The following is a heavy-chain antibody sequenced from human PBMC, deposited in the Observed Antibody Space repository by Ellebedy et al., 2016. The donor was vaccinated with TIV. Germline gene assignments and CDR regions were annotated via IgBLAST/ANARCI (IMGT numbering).Heavy chain of an antibody. V-gene: IGHV3-15*01. CDR3: TTGNSRGY. D-gene: IGHD5-18*01. Sequence: GESLKISCAASGFTFTDAWMTWVRQGPGKGLEWVGRIKSNTVGETRDYAAPVKGRFTISMADSKRTLFLQMNSLNAEDTAVYYCTTGNSRGYWGQGTLVTVSS. J-gene: IGHJ4*02. CDR2: IKSNTVGETR. CDR1: GFTFTDAW.